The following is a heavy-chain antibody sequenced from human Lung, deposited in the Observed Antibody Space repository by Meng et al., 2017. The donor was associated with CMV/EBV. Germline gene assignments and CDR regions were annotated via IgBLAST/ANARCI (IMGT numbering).Heavy chain of an antibody. CDR1: GFTFSSHS. V-gene: IGHV3-21*01. J-gene: IGHJ6*02. Sequence: GEXXKISCAASGFTFSSHSMNWVRQAPGKGLEWVSSISSSSSYIYYADSVKGRFTISRDNAKNSLYLQMNSLRAEDTAVYYCARDSSSSYYYYYYYYGMDVWXQGTTVTVSS. CDR2: ISSSSSYI. D-gene: IGHD6-6*01. CDR3: ARDSSSSYYYYYYYYGMDV.